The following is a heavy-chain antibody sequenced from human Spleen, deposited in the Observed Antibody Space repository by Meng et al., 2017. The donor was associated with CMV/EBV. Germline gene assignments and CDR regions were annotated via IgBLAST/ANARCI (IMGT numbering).Heavy chain of an antibody. CDR1: GDSVSSNSAA. D-gene: IGHD1-7*01. CDR3: ASITGTRDY. CDR2: TYYRSKWYN. V-gene: IGHV6-1*01. J-gene: IGHJ4*02. Sequence: CAISGDSVSSNSAAWNWIRQSPSKGLEWLGRTYYRSKWYNDYAASVKSRIIINSDTSKNQFSLQLNSVTPEDTAVYYCASITGTRDYWGQGTLVTVSS.